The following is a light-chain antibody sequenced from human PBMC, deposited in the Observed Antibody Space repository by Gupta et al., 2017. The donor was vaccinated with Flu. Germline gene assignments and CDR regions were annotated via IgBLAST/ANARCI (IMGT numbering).Light chain of an antibody. CDR1: QSVSSN. CDR2: GAS. J-gene: IGKJ2*01. CDR3: QQYNNWPSMYT. V-gene: IGKV3-15*01. Sequence: EIVMTQSPATLSVSPGERATLSCRASQSVSSNLAWYQQKPGQAPRPLIYGASTRATGIPAMFSGSGSGTEFTLTISSLQSEDFAVYYCQQYNNWPSMYTFGQGTKLEIK.